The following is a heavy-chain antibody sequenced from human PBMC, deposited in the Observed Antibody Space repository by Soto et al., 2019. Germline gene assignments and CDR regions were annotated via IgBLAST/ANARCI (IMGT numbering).Heavy chain of an antibody. CDR2: TYYRSKWYN. Sequence: SQTLSLTCAISGDSVSSNSAAWNWIRQSPSRGLEWLGRTYYRSKWYNDYAVSVKSRITITPDTPKNQFSLQLNSVTPEDTAVYYCARGLTTGGFGKFDYWGQGTLVTVSS. J-gene: IGHJ4*02. D-gene: IGHD1-1*01. CDR1: GDSVSSNSAA. V-gene: IGHV6-1*01. CDR3: ARGLTTGGFGKFDY.